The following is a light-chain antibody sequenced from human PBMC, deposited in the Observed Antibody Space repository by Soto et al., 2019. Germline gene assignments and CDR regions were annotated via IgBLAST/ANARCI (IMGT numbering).Light chain of an antibody. CDR1: QSVSSRS. V-gene: IGKV3-20*01. Sequence: PGERATLSCRASQSVSSRSLAWYQQKPGQAPRLLIYGASSRATGIPDRFSGSGSGTDFTLTISRLEPEDFAVYYCQQYNNWPPWTFGQGTKVDIK. J-gene: IGKJ1*01. CDR2: GAS. CDR3: QQYNNWPPWT.